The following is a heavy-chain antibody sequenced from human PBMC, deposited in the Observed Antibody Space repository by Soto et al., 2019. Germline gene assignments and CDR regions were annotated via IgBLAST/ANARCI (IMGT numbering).Heavy chain of an antibody. CDR1: GFTFSDHY. D-gene: IGHD3-3*01. CDR2: IKNKANSYTA. J-gene: IGHJ4*02. CDR3: ARVWSGYSGGLFDY. V-gene: IGHV3-72*01. Sequence: EVQLVESGGGLVQPGGSLRLSCAASGFTFSDHYMDWVRQAPGKGLEWVGRIKNKANSYTAEYAASVRGRFTISRDDSKNSLYLQMNSLKTEDTALYYCARVWSGYSGGLFDYWGQGTLVTVSS.